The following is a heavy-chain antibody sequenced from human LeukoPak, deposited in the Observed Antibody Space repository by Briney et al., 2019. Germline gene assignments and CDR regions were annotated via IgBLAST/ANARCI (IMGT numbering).Heavy chain of an antibody. CDR1: GFTFTTFW. V-gene: IGHV3-74*01. CDR3: ARGGKWELLGGY. Sequence: GGSLRLSCATSGFTFTTFWMHWVRQAPGKGLVWVSRINHDGSSTNYADSVKGRFTISRDNAKNTVYLQMNSLRAEDTAVYYCARGGKWELLGGYWGQGTLVTVSS. CDR2: INHDGSST. D-gene: IGHD1-26*01. J-gene: IGHJ4*02.